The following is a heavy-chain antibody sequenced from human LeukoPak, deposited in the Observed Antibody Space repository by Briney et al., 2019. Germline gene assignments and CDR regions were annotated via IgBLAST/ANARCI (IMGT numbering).Heavy chain of an antibody. V-gene: IGHV3-23*01. CDR3: AKRLYCSSISCYHFDY. J-gene: IGHJ4*02. D-gene: IGHD2-2*01. Sequence: GGSLRLSCAVSGFTFSSYGMTWVRQAPGKGLEWVSAISGNGGSTFYADSVKGRFTISRDNSRNTLYLRMNSLRAEDTAVYYCAKRLYCSSISCYHFDYWGQGTLVTVSS. CDR1: GFTFSSYG. CDR2: ISGNGGST.